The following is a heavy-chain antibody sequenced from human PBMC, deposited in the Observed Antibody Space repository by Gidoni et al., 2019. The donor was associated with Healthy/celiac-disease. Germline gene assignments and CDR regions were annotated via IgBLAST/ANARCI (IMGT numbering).Heavy chain of an antibody. CDR3: AKDADSTAAAYGDGMDV. Sequence: QVRLVESGGGVVQPGRSLRLSCAASGFTFSSSGMHWVRQAPGKGLEWVAVISYDGSNKYYADSVKGRFTISRDNSKTTLYLQMNSLRAEDTAVYYCAKDADSTAAAYGDGMDVWGQGTTVTVSS. CDR1: GFTFSSSG. V-gene: IGHV3-30*18. CDR2: ISYDGSNK. J-gene: IGHJ6*02. D-gene: IGHD6-13*01.